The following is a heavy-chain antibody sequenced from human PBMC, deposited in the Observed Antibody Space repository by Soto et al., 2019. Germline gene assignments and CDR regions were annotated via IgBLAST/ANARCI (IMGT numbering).Heavy chain of an antibody. J-gene: IGHJ6*02. D-gene: IGHD3-22*01. CDR3: AIYYNSSGHWSMDV. CDR2: IYPGDSDT. Sequence: GEALKISCKGSGYSFTSYWSGWVRQIPGKGLEWMGIIYPGDSDTRYSPSFQGQVTISADKSISTAYLQWSSLKASDTAMYYCAIYYNSSGHWSMDVWGQGTTVTVSS. V-gene: IGHV5-51*01. CDR1: GYSFTSYW.